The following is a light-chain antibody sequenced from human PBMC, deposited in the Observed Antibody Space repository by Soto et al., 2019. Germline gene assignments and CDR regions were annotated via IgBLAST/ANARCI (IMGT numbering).Light chain of an antibody. CDR3: CSYTISSTWV. CDR1: SNDVGIYNY. Sequence: QSALTQPASVSGSPGQSITISCTGTSNDVGIYNYVSWYQQHPGKAPKLIIYEVTNRPSGVSDRFSGSKSDNTASLTISGLQAEDEADYYCCSYTISSTWVFGGGTKLTVL. V-gene: IGLV2-14*01. J-gene: IGLJ3*02. CDR2: EVT.